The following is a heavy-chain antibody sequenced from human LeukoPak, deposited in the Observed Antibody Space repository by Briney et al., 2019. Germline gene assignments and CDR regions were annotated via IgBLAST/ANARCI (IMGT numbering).Heavy chain of an antibody. Sequence: GGSLRLSCAASGFTFSSYGMHWVRQAPGKGLEWVAFIRYDGSNKYYADSVKGRFTISRDNSKNTLYLQMNSLRAEDTAVYYCARDEEGASREFDYWGQGALVTVSS. CDR2: IRYDGSNK. D-gene: IGHD1-26*01. CDR3: ARDEEGASREFDY. J-gene: IGHJ4*02. CDR1: GFTFSSYG. V-gene: IGHV3-30*02.